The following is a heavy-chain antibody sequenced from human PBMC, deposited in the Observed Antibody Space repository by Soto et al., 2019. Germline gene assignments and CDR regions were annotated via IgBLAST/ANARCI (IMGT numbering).Heavy chain of an antibody. CDR3: AKDLGNGYSGGGFDY. CDR1: GFTFSSYG. J-gene: IGHJ4*02. V-gene: IGHV3-30*18. D-gene: IGHD4-4*01. Sequence: GGSLRLSCAASGFTFSSYGMHWVRQAPGKGLEWVAVISYDGSNKYYAESVKGRFTISRDNSKNTLYLQMNSLRAEDTAVYYCAKDLGNGYSGGGFDYWGQGTLVTVSS. CDR2: ISYDGSNK.